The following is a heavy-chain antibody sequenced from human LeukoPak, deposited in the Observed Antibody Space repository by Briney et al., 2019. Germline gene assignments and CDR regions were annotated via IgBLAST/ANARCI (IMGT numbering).Heavy chain of an antibody. V-gene: IGHV1-69*01. CDR3: AREVYYYGSGSYNAYYYYYMDV. Sequence: WASVKVSCKASGGTFSSYAISWVRQAPGQGLEWMGGIIPIFGTANYAQKFQGRVTITADESTSTAYMELSSLRSEDTAVYYCAREVYYYGSGSYNAYYYYYMDVWGKGTTVTVSS. D-gene: IGHD3-10*01. CDR2: IIPIFGTA. J-gene: IGHJ6*03. CDR1: GGTFSSYA.